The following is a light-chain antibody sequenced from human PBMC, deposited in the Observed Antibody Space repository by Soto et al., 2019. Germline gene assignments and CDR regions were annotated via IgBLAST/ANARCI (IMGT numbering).Light chain of an antibody. Sequence: DVVVTQSPLSLPVTLGQPASISCRSSQSLIHSDGNTYLHWFQQRPGQSPRRLIYQVSTRDSGVPDRFSGSGSGTDFTLEISRVEAEDVGVYYCMQGRHWPYTFGPGTTVYIK. CDR2: QVS. CDR3: MQGRHWPYT. V-gene: IGKV2-30*02. CDR1: QSLIHSDGNTY. J-gene: IGKJ3*01.